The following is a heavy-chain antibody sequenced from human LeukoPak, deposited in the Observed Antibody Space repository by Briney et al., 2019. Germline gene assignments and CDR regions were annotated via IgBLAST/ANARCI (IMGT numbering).Heavy chain of an antibody. CDR1: GYTFTTYD. J-gene: IGHJ4*02. CDR3: ARGRSYYDSTGYYYFDY. D-gene: IGHD3-22*01. V-gene: IGHV1-8*03. CDR2: MNPNSGDT. Sequence: ASVKVSCKASGYTFTTYDINWVRQATGQGLEWMGWMNPNSGDTGYAQKFQGRVTITRNTSISTAYMEVSSLRSEDTAVYYCARGRSYYDSTGYYYFDYWGQGTLVTVSS.